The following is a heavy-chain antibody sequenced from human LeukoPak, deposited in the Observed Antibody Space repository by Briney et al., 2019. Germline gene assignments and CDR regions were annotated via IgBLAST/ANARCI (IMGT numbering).Heavy chain of an antibody. CDR2: IYYSGST. V-gene: IGHV4-31*03. D-gene: IGHD3-10*01. J-gene: IGHJ6*02. CDR3: ARVLAGGYYYGMDV. Sequence: SQTLSLTCTVSGGSISSGGYYWSWIRQHPGKGLEWIGYIYYSGSTYYNPSLKSRVTISVDTSKNQFSLKLSSVTAADTAVYYCARVLAGGYYYGMDVWGQGTTVTVSS. CDR1: GGSISSGGYY.